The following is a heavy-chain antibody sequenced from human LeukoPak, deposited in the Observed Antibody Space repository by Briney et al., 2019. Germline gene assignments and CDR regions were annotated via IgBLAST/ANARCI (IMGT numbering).Heavy chain of an antibody. CDR3: ARLYYYDSSGYYGGDY. CDR1: GGSIGSGAFY. CDR2: IYYSGST. Sequence: SQTLSLTCTVSGGSIGSGAFYCNWIRQHPGKGLEWIGSIYYSGSTYYNPSLKSRVTISVDTSKNQFSLKLSSVTAADTAVYYCARLYYYDSSGYYGGDYWGQGTLVTVSS. V-gene: IGHV4-39*01. D-gene: IGHD3-22*01. J-gene: IGHJ4*02.